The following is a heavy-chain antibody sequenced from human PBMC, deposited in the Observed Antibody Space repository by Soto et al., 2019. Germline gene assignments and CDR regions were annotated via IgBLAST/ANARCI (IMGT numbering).Heavy chain of an antibody. Sequence: LRLAGAASGVTGSGNERRWVRQAPGKGLEWVSVIYSGGSTYYADSVKGRFTISRDNSKNTLYLQMNSLRAEDTAVYYCARVRVFMFDIWGQGTMVTVSS. CDR3: ARVRVFMFDI. V-gene: IGHV3-53*01. D-gene: IGHD6-13*01. CDR1: GVTGSGNE. CDR2: IYSGGST. J-gene: IGHJ3*02.